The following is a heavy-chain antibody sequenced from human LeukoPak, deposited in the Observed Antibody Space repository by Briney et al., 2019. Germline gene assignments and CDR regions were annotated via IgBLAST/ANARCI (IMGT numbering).Heavy chain of an antibody. D-gene: IGHD3-22*01. CDR3: ARYNYYDSSGYYSSFDY. Sequence: SQTLSLTCTVSGGSISSGGYYWSWIRQHPGKGLEWIGYIYYSGSTYYNPSLKSRVTTSVDTSKNQFSLKLSSVTAADTAVYYCARYNYYDSSGYYSSFDYWGQGTLVTVSS. V-gene: IGHV4-31*03. J-gene: IGHJ4*02. CDR2: IYYSGST. CDR1: GGSISSGGYY.